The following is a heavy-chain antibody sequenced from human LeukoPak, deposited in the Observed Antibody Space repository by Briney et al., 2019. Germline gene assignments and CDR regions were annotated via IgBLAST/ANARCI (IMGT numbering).Heavy chain of an antibody. Sequence: PGGSLGLSCAASGFTFSSYAMSWVRQAPGKGLEWVSAISGSGGSTYYADSVKGRFTISRDNSKNTLYLQMNSLRAEDTAVYYCAKVESRVTMIVVVTRDYYFDYWGQGTLVTVSS. CDR1: GFTFSSYA. V-gene: IGHV3-23*01. J-gene: IGHJ4*02. CDR3: AKVESRVTMIVVVTRDYYFDY. D-gene: IGHD3-22*01. CDR2: ISGSGGST.